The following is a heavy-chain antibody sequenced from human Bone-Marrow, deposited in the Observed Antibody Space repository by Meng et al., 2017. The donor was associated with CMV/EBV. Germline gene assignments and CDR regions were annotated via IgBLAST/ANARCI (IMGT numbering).Heavy chain of an antibody. V-gene: IGHV3-30-3*01. J-gene: IGHJ4*02. Sequence: GESLKISCAASGFTFSSYAMHWVRQAPGKGLEWVAVISYDGSNKYYADSVKGRFTISRDNSKNTLYLQMNSLRAEDTAVYYCESEGDYYDSSGYYPSFEYWGQGKLVNVAS. CDR2: ISYDGSNK. CDR3: ESEGDYYDSSGYYPSFEY. D-gene: IGHD3-22*01. CDR1: GFTFSSYA.